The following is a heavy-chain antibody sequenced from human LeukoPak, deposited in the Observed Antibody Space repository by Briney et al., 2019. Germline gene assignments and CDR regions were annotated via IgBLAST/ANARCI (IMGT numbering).Heavy chain of an antibody. Sequence: PSETLSLTCTVSGGSISSYYWSWIRQPPGKGLEWIGYIYYSGSTNYNPSLKSRVTISLDTSKNQFSLKLGSVTAADTAVYYCARTWDSTGYYYGLYDYWGQGTLVTVSS. V-gene: IGHV4-59*01. CDR2: IYYSGST. CDR3: ARTWDSTGYYYGLYDY. D-gene: IGHD3-22*01. J-gene: IGHJ4*02. CDR1: GGSISSYY.